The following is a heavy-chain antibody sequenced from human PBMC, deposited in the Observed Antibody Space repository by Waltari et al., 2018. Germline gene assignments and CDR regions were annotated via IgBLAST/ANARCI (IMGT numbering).Heavy chain of an antibody. V-gene: IGHV5-51*01. CDR3: AAREYLGDTIHY. CDR1: GFSFNDYW. D-gene: IGHD1-26*01. CDR2: LYPRTSET. J-gene: IGHJ4*01. Sequence: EVQLVQSGAEVKEPGESLKISCTTSGFSFNDYWIGWVRHMPGKGLGWMGILYPRTSETPHSPSFPGQVTISADRSIKTAYLQWSSLQASDTAIYYCAAREYLGDTIHYWGQGTLVTVSS.